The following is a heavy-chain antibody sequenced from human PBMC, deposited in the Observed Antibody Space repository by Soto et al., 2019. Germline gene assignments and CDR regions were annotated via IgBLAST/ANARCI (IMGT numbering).Heavy chain of an antibody. D-gene: IGHD3-10*01. CDR1: GFIFSNFA. V-gene: IGHV3-23*01. Sequence: GVLRLSCAASGFIFSNFAMYWVRRAPGKGLEWVSFIRQSGDRSSYADSAKGRFTISRDNSKNTLYLQMNGLRLDDTAVYYCVTAVRTRLDNWGPGTLVTVSS. CDR2: IRQSGDRS. CDR3: VTAVRTRLDN. J-gene: IGHJ4*02.